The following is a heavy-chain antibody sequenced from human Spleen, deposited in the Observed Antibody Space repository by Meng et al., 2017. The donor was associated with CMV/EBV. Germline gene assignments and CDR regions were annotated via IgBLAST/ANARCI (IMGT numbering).Heavy chain of an antibody. CDR3: ARDLSMSRFVKAPTAIAY. D-gene: IGHD2-2*01. CDR2: ISSSAINI. CDR1: GFTFSTYG. J-gene: IGHJ4*02. Sequence: GESLKISCAASGFTFSTYGMNWVRQAPGKGLEWVSYISSSAINIIYADSVKGRFTISRDNAENSLYLQMNSLRVEDTAVYYCARDLSMSRFVKAPTAIAYWGQGTLVTVSS. V-gene: IGHV3-48*03.